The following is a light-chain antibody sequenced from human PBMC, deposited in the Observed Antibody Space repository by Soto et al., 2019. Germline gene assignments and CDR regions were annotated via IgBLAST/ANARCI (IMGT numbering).Light chain of an antibody. Sequence: DIQMTQSPSSLSASVGDRVTITCRASQSITIYLNWYQQQPGKAPRLLIYGASTLQTGVPSRFSGSGSMTDFTLTISDLQPEDLATYYCQQTYTAPRTFGQGTKVDI. CDR1: QSITIY. CDR2: GAS. J-gene: IGKJ1*01. CDR3: QQTYTAPRT. V-gene: IGKV1-39*01.